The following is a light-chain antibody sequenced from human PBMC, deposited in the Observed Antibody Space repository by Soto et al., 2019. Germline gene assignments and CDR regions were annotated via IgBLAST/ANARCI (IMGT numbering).Light chain of an antibody. V-gene: IGKV3-20*01. CDR3: QQYGSSAPIT. CDR2: GAS. J-gene: IGKJ5*01. CDR1: QSVTTN. Sequence: EVVMTQSPATLSVSPGERVTFSCRASQSVTTNLAWYQHKPGQSPRLLIDGASIRATGIPDRFSGSGSETDFTLTISRLEPEDFALYYCQQYGSSAPITFGQGTRLEIK.